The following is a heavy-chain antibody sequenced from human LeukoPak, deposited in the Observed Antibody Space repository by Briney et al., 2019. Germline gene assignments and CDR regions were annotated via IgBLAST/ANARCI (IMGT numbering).Heavy chain of an antibody. J-gene: IGHJ4*02. CDR3: TAGGVGGLAY. Sequence: GGSLRLSCAASGFTFSSYWMNWVRQAPGEGLEWVAHINQDEGRRNYIDSVRGRFTISRDNAKTSLYLQMNNLRDDDTAVYFCTAGGVGGLAYWGQGILVSVSS. D-gene: IGHD6-19*01. CDR1: GFTFSSYW. V-gene: IGHV3-7*01. CDR2: INQDEGRR.